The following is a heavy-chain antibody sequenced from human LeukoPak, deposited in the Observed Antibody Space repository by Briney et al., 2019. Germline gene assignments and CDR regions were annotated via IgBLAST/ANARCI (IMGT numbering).Heavy chain of an antibody. V-gene: IGHV1-18*01. D-gene: IGHD2-15*01. CDR1: GDTFTGFG. J-gene: IGHJ6*02. Sequence: ASVKVSSTASGDTFTGFGTGVVRQAPGQGLEWMGWISAYNGNTNYAQKLQGRVTMTTDRSTSIAYMELRSLRSDDTAVYYCAKPGVSICSGDSCYTDYYYSPITWGQGTTVTVSS. CDR2: ISAYNGNT. CDR3: AKPGVSICSGDSCYTDYYYSPIT.